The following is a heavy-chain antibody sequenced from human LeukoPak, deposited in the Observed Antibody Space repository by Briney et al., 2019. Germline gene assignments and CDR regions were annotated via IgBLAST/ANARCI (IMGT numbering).Heavy chain of an antibody. CDR2: ISYDGSNK. D-gene: IGHD4-23*01. Sequence: GRSLRLSCAASGFTFSSYGMHWVRQAPGKGLEWVAVISYDGSNKYYADSVGGRLTISRNNSKNTLYLQMNSLRPEDTAVYYCAKDPRGGGNYYYYGMDVWGQGTTVTVSS. V-gene: IGHV3-30*18. J-gene: IGHJ6*02. CDR3: AKDPRGGGNYYYYGMDV. CDR1: GFTFSSYG.